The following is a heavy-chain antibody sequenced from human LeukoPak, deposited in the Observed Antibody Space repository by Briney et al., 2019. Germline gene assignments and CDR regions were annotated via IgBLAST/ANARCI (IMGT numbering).Heavy chain of an antibody. CDR2: IYYSGST. J-gene: IGHJ4*02. CDR1: GFSISSGYY. Sequence: SETLSLTCAVSGFSISSGYYWGWIRQPPGKGLEWIGSIYYSGSTYYNPSLKSRVTISVDTSKNQFSLKLSSVTAADTAVYYCARDLIAAAGTAVFDYWGQGTLVTVSS. D-gene: IGHD6-13*01. CDR3: ARDLIAAAGTAVFDY. V-gene: IGHV4-38-2*02.